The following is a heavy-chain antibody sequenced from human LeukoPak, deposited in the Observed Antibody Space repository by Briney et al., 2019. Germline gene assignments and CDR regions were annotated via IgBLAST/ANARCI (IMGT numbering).Heavy chain of an antibody. CDR1: GFTFSHYA. CDR3: ARARNGTLKY. V-gene: IGHV3-30*01. Sequence: GRSLRLSCAASGFTFSHYAMHWVRQAPGKGLAWSAGISYDRSNKYFADSVKGRFTISRDNSKNTLYLQMDSLRAEDTAVYYCARARNGTLKYWGQGTLVTVSS. D-gene: IGHD1-26*01. J-gene: IGHJ4*02. CDR2: ISYDRSNK.